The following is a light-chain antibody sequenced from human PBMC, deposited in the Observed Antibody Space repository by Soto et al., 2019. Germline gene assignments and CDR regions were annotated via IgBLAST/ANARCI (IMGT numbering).Light chain of an antibody. CDR1: SSDVGDNNY. CDR2: KIS. CDR3: SSYTSSSTLV. Sequence: QSALTQPASVSGSPGQSITISCTGTSSDVGDNNYVSWYQQHPSKAPKLMIYKISDRPSGVASRFSGTTAGKTSSLTISGPQAEEEADYCGSSYTSSSTLVFGTGTKVTVL. J-gene: IGLJ1*01. V-gene: IGLV2-14*01.